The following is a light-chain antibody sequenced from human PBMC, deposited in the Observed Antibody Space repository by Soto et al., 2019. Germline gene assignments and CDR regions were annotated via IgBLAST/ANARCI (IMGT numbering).Light chain of an antibody. CDR2: NDN. CDR1: SSNMGSNT. Sequence: QSVLTQPPSASGTPGQGVAISCSGSSSNMGSNTVNWYQHLPGTAPKLLIYNDNQRPSGVPARFFGSKSGTSASLAITGLQSEDEADYYCAAWDGSLNHILFGGGTKLTVL. V-gene: IGLV1-44*01. J-gene: IGLJ2*01. CDR3: AAWDGSLNHIL.